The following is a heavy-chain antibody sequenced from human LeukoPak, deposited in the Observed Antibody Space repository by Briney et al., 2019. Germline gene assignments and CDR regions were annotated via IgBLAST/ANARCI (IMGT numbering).Heavy chain of an antibody. J-gene: IGHJ5*02. D-gene: IGHD6-19*01. CDR1: GGSISSSNW. CDR3: AGESSFVAVTGRGGWFDP. V-gene: IGHV4-4*02. CDR2: IYHSGST. Sequence: PSGTLSLTCAVSGGSISSSNWWSWVRQPPGKGLEWIGEIYHSGSTNYNPSLKSRVTISVDTSKNQFSLTLSSVTAADTAVYYCAGESSFVAVTGRGGWFDPWGQGTLVTVSS.